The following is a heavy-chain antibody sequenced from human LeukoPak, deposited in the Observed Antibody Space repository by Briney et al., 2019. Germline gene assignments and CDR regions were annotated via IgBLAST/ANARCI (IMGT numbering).Heavy chain of an antibody. Sequence: SSETLSLTCTVSGGSISSGSYHWSWIRQPAGKGLEWIGEINHSGSTNYNPSLKSRVTISVDTSKNQFSLKLSSVTAADTAVYYCARHVRYDYVWGSYRFNYFDYWGQGTLVTVSS. CDR2: INHSGST. V-gene: IGHV4-61*10. CDR3: ARHVRYDYVWGSYRFNYFDY. D-gene: IGHD3-16*02. CDR1: GGSISSGSYH. J-gene: IGHJ4*02.